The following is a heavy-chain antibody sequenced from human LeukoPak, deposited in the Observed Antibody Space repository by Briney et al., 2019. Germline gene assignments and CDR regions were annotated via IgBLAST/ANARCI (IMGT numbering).Heavy chain of an antibody. CDR3: ARQPYCSSPSCYLDWFDP. D-gene: IGHD2-2*01. V-gene: IGHV4-59*08. J-gene: IGHJ5*02. CDR1: GGSISSYY. CDR2: IYHSGST. Sequence: PSETLSLTCTVSGGSISSYYWSWIRQPAGKGLEWIGSIYHSGSTYYNPSLKSRVTISVDTSKNQFSLKLTSVTAADTAVYYCARQPYCSSPSCYLDWFDPWGQGTLVTVSS.